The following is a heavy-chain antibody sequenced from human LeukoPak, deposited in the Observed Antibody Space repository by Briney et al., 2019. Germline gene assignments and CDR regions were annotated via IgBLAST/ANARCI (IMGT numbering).Heavy chain of an antibody. J-gene: IGHJ4*02. D-gene: IGHD6-19*01. CDR2: IYYSGST. V-gene: IGHV4-59*12. Sequence: SETLSLTCTVSGGSISSYYWSWIRQPPGKGLEWIGYIYYSGSTYYNPSLKSRVTISVDTSKNQFSLKLSSVTAADTAVYYCPYSSGWPIDYWGQGTLVTVSS. CDR1: GGSISSYY. CDR3: PYSSGWPIDY.